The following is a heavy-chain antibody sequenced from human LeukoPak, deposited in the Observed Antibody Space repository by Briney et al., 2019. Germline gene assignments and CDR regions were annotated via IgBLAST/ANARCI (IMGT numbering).Heavy chain of an antibody. J-gene: IGHJ3*02. D-gene: IGHD4/OR15-4a*01. CDR3: VKESGFMVAPNSAFDI. CDR1: RFTLNRYP. V-gene: IGHV3-64D*06. CDR2: ISRNGGST. Sequence: PGGSLRLSCSASRFTLNRYPVHWVRQAPGKGLECVSGISRNGGSTYYADSVKGRFTISRDNSENTLYLQMSSLRAEDTAVYYCVKESGFMVAPNSAFDIWGQGTMVTVSS.